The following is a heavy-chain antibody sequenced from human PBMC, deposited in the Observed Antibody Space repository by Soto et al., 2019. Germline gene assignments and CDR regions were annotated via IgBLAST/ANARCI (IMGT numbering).Heavy chain of an antibody. CDR1: GVSISSSSYY. CDR2: IYFSGST. CDR3: ARHGSY. Sequence: SETLSLTCTVSGVSISSSSYYWGWIRQTPGKGLEWIGTIYFSGSTYYDPSLKSRVTISVDRSKNQFSLNLTSVTAADTAVYYCARHGSYWGPGTLVTVSS. J-gene: IGHJ4*02. V-gene: IGHV4-39*01.